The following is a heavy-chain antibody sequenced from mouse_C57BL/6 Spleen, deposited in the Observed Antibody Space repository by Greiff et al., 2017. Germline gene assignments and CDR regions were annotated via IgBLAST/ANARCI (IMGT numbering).Heavy chain of an antibody. V-gene: IGHV5-16*01. CDR1: GFTFSDYY. CDR2: INYDGSST. J-gene: IGHJ2*01. CDR3: ARYYPYYFDY. Sequence: EVKLMESEGGLVQPGSSMKLSCTASGFTFSDYYMAWVRQVPEKGLEWVAKINYDGSSTYYLDSLKSRFIISRDNAKNILYLQMSSLKSEDTATYYCARYYPYYFDYWGQGTTRTVSS. D-gene: IGHD1-1*01.